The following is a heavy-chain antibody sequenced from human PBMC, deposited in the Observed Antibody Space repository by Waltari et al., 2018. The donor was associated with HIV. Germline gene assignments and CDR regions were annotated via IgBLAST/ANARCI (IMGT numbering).Heavy chain of an antibody. J-gene: IGHJ3*02. D-gene: IGHD2-21*01. Sequence: QVHLQQWAAGLVKPAETLSLNCAVYGVSFNTFFWTFIRQSPRKGFVWIGEINHRGKTDYNPSLKGRVSLSIDPSKKQFYLELTSMTVADTAIYYCARRRWRTTMVFVVKGGVFDIWGQGTEVTVSS. CDR3: ARRRWRTTMVFVVKGGVFDI. CDR1: GVSFNTFF. CDR2: INHRGKT. V-gene: IGHV4-34*02.